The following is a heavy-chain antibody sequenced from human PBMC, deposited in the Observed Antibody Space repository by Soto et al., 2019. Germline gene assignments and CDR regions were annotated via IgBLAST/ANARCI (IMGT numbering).Heavy chain of an antibody. Sequence: QVHLVQSGAEVKKPGASVKVSCKASGYTFTSTYMHWVRQAPGQGLEWMGVIDPNGGRTIYAEKFKGRLAVARDTSTGTDSMELGRLRPEDTAMYFCARDQSDNVLYWWLDTWGQGALVTVSS. CDR3: ARDQSDNVLYWWLDT. V-gene: IGHV1-46*01. CDR1: GYTFTSTY. D-gene: IGHD3-10*02. CDR2: IDPNGGRT. J-gene: IGHJ5*02.